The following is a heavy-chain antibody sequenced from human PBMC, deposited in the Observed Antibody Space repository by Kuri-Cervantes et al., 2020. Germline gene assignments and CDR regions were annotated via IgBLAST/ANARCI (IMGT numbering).Heavy chain of an antibody. Sequence: ASVKVSCKASGYTFTSYGISWVRQAPGQGLEWMGIINPSGGSTSYAQKFQGRVTMTRDTSTSTVYMELSSLRSEDTAVYYCARGRDIVPSMDVWGQGTTVTVSS. CDR1: GYTFTSYG. D-gene: IGHD2-8*01. CDR3: ARGRDIVPSMDV. J-gene: IGHJ6*02. CDR2: INPSGGST. V-gene: IGHV1-46*01.